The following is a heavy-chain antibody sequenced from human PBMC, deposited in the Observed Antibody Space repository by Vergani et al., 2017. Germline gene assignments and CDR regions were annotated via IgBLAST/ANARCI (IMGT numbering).Heavy chain of an antibody. CDR3: TTRGGIVGARGAFDI. D-gene: IGHD1-26*01. J-gene: IGHJ3*02. Sequence: EVQLLESGGGLVQPGGSLRLSCAASGFTFSSYAMSWVRQAPGKGLEWVGRIKSKTDGGTTDYAAPVKGRFTISRDDSKNTLYLQMNSLKTEDTAVYYCTTRGGIVGARGAFDIWGQGTMVTGAS. CDR2: IKSKTDGGTT. V-gene: IGHV3-15*01. CDR1: GFTFSSYA.